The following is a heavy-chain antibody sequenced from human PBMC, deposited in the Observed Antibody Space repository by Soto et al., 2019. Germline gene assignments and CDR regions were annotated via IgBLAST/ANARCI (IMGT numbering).Heavy chain of an antibody. CDR1: GGSISNYY. V-gene: IGHV4-4*07. CDR3: ARDRPAAQSRWFDP. CDR2: IYTSGTS. Sequence: SETLSLTCTVSGGSISNYYWSWVRQPAGKELDWIGRIYTSGTSSYNPSLKSRVTMSVDRTKNQCALKLTSVIAADTAVYYCARDRPAAQSRWFDPWGQGTLVTV. D-gene: IGHD2-2*01. J-gene: IGHJ5*02.